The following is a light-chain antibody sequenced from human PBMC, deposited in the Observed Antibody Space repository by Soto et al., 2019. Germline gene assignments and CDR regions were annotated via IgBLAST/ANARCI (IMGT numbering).Light chain of an antibody. V-gene: IGKV3-20*01. Sequence: EIVLTQSPGTLSLSPVERATLSCRASQSVSSTYVAWYQQKFGQAPRLLIYNVSTRATGIPDRFSGSGSGTDFTLTISRLEPEDFAVYYCQQYGRSPWTFGQGTKVDIK. J-gene: IGKJ1*01. CDR1: QSVSSTY. CDR3: QQYGRSPWT. CDR2: NVS.